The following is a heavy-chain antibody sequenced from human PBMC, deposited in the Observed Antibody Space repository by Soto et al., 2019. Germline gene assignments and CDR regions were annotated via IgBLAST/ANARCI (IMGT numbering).Heavy chain of an antibody. V-gene: IGHV1-2*02. J-gene: IGHJ4*02. D-gene: IGHD6-19*01. Sequence: GGSVKVSCKASQYTFTNFYLHWVRQAPGQRPEWMGWINNGGGTIYAQKLQGRLTMTRDTSITTAYMELSRLTSDDTAFYYCATSSDWSPLLDHWGQGTLVTVSS. CDR2: INNGGGT. CDR3: ATSSDWSPLLDH. CDR1: QYTFTNFY.